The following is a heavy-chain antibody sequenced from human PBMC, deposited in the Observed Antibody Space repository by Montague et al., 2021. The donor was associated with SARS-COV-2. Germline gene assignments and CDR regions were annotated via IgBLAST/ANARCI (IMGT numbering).Heavy chain of an antibody. J-gene: IGHJ4*02. CDR1: GASISNPTYS. CDR2: MFSSGST. CDR3: VREGGSMTFDY. V-gene: IGHV4-61*02. Sequence: TLSLTCTVSGASISNPTYSWVWIRQPAGKELEWIGRMFSSGSTTSNLSLKRRITISVDTSKNQFSLRLNSVTAADTAVYSCVREGGSMTFDYWGQGILVTVSS. D-gene: IGHD1-26*01.